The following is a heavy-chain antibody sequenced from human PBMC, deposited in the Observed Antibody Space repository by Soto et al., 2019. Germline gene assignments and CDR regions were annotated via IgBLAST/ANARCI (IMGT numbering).Heavy chain of an antibody. V-gene: IGHV4-31*03. D-gene: IGHD5-12*01. CDR2: IYHSGSA. Sequence: QVRLQESGPGLVKPSQTLSLACTVSSGSVISTDYYWTWIRQYPGKNLEWIGNIYHSGSASYNPSLKSRLTLSVDKSKDQFFLKLDSVTAADTAVYYCARHGSAGSGVFDHWGQGTLVTVSS. J-gene: IGHJ4*02. CDR3: ARHGSAGSGVFDH. CDR1: SGSVISTDYY.